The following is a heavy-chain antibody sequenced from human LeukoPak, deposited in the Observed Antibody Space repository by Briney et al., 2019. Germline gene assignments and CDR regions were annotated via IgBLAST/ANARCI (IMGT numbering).Heavy chain of an antibody. J-gene: IGHJ4*02. CDR3: ARRMGGSYYESSGAFDY. CDR2: IYPGDSDT. CDR1: GYSFTTYW. D-gene: IGHD1-26*01. Sequence: WESLKISCEGSGYSFTTYWIAWVRQMPGKGLEGMGIIYPGDSDTRYSPSFQGQVTISADKSISTASLQWSSLKASDTAMYYRARRMGGSYYESSGAFDYWGLGTLVTVSS. V-gene: IGHV5-51*01.